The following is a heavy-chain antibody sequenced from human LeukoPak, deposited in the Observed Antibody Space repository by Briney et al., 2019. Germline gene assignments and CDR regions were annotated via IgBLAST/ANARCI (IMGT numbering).Heavy chain of an antibody. CDR3: ARAGKWLGPGEY. D-gene: IGHD5-12*01. V-gene: IGHV1-46*01. J-gene: IGHJ4*02. CDR1: GYTFTSYY. CDR2: INPSGGGT. Sequence: ASVKVSCKASGYTFTSYYMHWVRQAPGQGLEWMGIINPSGGGTSYAQKFQGRVTMTRDTSTSTVYMELSSLRSEDTAVYYCARAGKWLGPGEYWGQGTLVTVSS.